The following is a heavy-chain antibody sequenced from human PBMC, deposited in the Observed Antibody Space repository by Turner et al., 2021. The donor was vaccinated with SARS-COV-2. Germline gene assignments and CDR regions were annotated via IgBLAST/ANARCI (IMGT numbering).Heavy chain of an antibody. CDR2: ISYDGSKT. D-gene: IGHD3-22*01. CDR3: ARDSQIDYYDSSGYPLSLGGMDV. CDR1: GFTFSSYA. J-gene: IGHJ6*02. Sequence: QVPLVESGGCVVQPGRSLRLPCAASGFTFSSYALHWVRQAPGKGLEWVAVISYDGSKTYYADSVKGRFTISRDNSKNTLYLQMNSLRAEDTAVYYCARDSQIDYYDSSGYPLSLGGMDVWGQGTTVTVSS. V-gene: IGHV3-30-3*01.